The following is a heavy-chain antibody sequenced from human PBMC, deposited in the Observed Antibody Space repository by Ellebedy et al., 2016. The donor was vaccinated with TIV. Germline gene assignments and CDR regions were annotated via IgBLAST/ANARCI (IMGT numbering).Heavy chain of an antibody. D-gene: IGHD5-24*01. J-gene: IGHJ4*02. V-gene: IGHV3-30*04. CDR3: ARDQETGYGYNLVF. CDR1: GFTFSDHA. Sequence: PGGSLRLSCAASGFTFSDHAMHWVRQAPGKGLEWVAVISHHTYNDYYADSVKGRFTISRDNSKNTLFLQMNSLRPEDTALYYCARDQETGYGYNLVFWGQGTLVTVSS. CDR2: ISHHTYND.